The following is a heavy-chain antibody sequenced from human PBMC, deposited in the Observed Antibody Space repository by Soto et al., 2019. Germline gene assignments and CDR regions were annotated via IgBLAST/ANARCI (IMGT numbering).Heavy chain of an antibody. Sequence: SETLSLTCTVSGGSISSYYWSWIRQPPGKGLEWIGYIYYSGSTNYNPSLKSRVTISVDTSKNQFSLKLSSVTAADTAVYYCAREVGDYGSYGYFHYWCQGTRVTVSS. V-gene: IGHV4-59*01. CDR2: IYYSGST. J-gene: IGHJ4*02. CDR1: GGSISSYY. D-gene: IGHD4-17*01. CDR3: AREVGDYGSYGYFHY.